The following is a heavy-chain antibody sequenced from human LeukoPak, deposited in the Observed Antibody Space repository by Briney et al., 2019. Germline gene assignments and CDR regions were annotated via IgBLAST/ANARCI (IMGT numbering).Heavy chain of an antibody. Sequence: SKTLSLTCAVYGGSFSGYYWSWVRQPPGKGLEWIGEINHSGSTNYNPSLKSRVTISVDTSKNQFSLKLSSVTAADTAVYYCARGDDTAMVSYAFDIWGQGTMVTVSS. CDR3: ARGDDTAMVSYAFDI. D-gene: IGHD5-18*01. CDR2: INHSGST. J-gene: IGHJ3*02. V-gene: IGHV4-34*01. CDR1: GGSFSGYY.